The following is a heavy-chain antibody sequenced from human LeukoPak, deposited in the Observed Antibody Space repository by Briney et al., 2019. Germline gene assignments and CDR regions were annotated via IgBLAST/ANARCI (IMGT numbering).Heavy chain of an antibody. CDR2: ISAYNGNT. Sequence: GASVKVSCKASGYTFTSYGISWVRQAPGQGLEWMGWISAYNGNTNYAQKLQGRVTMTPDTSTSTAYMELRSLRSDDTAVYYCARDRLSYDSSGSALDYWGQGTLVTVSS. D-gene: IGHD3-22*01. J-gene: IGHJ4*02. CDR3: ARDRLSYDSSGSALDY. V-gene: IGHV1-18*01. CDR1: GYTFTSYG.